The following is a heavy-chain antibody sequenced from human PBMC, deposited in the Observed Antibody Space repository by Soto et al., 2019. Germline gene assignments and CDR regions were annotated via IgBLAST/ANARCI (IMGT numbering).Heavy chain of an antibody. CDR2: MNPNSGNT. V-gene: IGHV1-8*01. CDR1: GYTFTSYD. D-gene: IGHD3-16*02. Sequence: ASVKVSCKASGYTFTSYDINWVRQATGQGLEWMGWMNPNSGNTGYAQKFQGRVTMTRNTSISTAYMELSSLRSEDTAVYYCARAKTRYMITFGGVIVIPFGMDVWGQGTTVTVSS. J-gene: IGHJ6*02. CDR3: ARAKTRYMITFGGVIVIPFGMDV.